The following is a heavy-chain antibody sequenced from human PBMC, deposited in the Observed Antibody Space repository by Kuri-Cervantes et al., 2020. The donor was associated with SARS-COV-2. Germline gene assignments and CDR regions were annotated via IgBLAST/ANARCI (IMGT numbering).Heavy chain of an antibody. J-gene: IGHJ6*04. CDR1: GFIFSSHS. V-gene: IGHV3-7*01. Sequence: GGSLRLSCAASGFIFSSHSMNWVRQAPGKGLEWVANIKQDGSEKYYVDSVKGRFTISRDNAKNSLYLQMNSLRAEDTAVYYCAREYYDFWSGKVALDVWGKGTTVTVSS. CDR3: AREYYDFWSGKVALDV. CDR2: IKQDGSEK. D-gene: IGHD3-3*01.